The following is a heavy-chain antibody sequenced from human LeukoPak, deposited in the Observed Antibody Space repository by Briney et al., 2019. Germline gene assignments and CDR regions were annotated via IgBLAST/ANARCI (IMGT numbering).Heavy chain of an antibody. J-gene: IGHJ4*02. V-gene: IGHV4-61*02. D-gene: IGHD2-8*01. CDR2: IYTSGST. Sequence: PSQTLSLTCTVSGGSISSGSYYWSWIRQPAGKGLEWIGRIYTSGSTNYNPSLKSRVTISVDTSKNQFSLKLSSVTAADTAVYYCARGPGYCTNGVCYKVGAGSYYFDYWGQGTLVTVSS. CDR1: GGSISSGSYY. CDR3: ARGPGYCTNGVCYKVGAGSYYFDY.